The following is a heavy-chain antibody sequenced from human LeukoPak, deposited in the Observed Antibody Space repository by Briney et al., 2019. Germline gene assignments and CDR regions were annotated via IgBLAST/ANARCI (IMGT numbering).Heavy chain of an antibody. D-gene: IGHD6-6*01. CDR2: INHSGST. CDR3: ARCRGSIAARRGKFDP. Sequence: PSETLSLTCAVYGGSFSGYYWSWIRQPPGKGLEWIGEINHSGSTNYNPSLKSRVTISVDTSKNQFSLKLSSVTAADTAVYYCARCRGSIAARRGKFDPWGQGTLVTVSS. CDR1: GGSFSGYY. J-gene: IGHJ5*02. V-gene: IGHV4-34*01.